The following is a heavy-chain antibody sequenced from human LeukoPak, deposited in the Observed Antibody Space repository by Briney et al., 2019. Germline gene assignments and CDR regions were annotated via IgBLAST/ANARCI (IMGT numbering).Heavy chain of an antibody. V-gene: IGHV3-23*01. Sequence: GGSLRLSCAASGFTFSSNAMSWVRQAPGKGLEWVSGISYSGGSTYYADSVKGRFTISRDNSKNTLYLQMNSLRGEDTAVYYCARHMAARTPYYFDYWGQGTLVTASS. CDR1: GFTFSSNA. J-gene: IGHJ4*02. D-gene: IGHD6-6*01. CDR3: ARHMAARTPYYFDY. CDR2: ISYSGGST.